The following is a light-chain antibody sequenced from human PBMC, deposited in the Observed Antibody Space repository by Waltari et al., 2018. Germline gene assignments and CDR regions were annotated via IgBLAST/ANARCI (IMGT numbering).Light chain of an antibody. V-gene: IGKV3-20*01. CDR2: GAS. J-gene: IGKJ2*01. CDR1: QSVSSSY. Sequence: EIVLTQSPGTLSLSPGERATLSCRASQSVSSSYLAWYQQKSGQAPRLLIDGASSRATGIPDRFSGSGSGTDFSLTISRLEPEDFAVYYCQQYGSSPYTFGQGTMLEIK. CDR3: QQYGSSPYT.